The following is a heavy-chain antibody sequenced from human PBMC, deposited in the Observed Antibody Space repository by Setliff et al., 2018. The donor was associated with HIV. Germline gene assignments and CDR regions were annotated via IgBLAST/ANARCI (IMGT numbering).Heavy chain of an antibody. CDR2: MNPNSGNT. J-gene: IGHJ4*02. Sequence: ASVKVSCKASGYTFTSYDINWVRQATGQGLEWMGWMNPNSGNTGYAQKFQGRVTMARTTSISTAYMELSSLRSEDTAVYYCARGAYYGSGSYYDSRYWGQGTLVTVSS. CDR3: ARGAYYGSGSYYDSRY. D-gene: IGHD3-10*01. CDR1: GYTFTSYD. V-gene: IGHV1-8*01.